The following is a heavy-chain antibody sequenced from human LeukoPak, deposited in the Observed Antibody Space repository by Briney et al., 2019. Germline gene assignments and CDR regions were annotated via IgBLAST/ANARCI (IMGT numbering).Heavy chain of an antibody. Sequence: GASVKVSCTASGYTFTAYYMHWVRQAPGQGLEWMEWINPNSGDTNFAQKFQGRVTMTRDTSINTAYMELSRLRPDDTAVYSCARESRSGWVDAFDIWGQGTMVTVSS. J-gene: IGHJ3*02. V-gene: IGHV1-2*02. CDR3: ARESRSGWVDAFDI. CDR1: GYTFTAYY. CDR2: INPNSGDT. D-gene: IGHD6-19*01.